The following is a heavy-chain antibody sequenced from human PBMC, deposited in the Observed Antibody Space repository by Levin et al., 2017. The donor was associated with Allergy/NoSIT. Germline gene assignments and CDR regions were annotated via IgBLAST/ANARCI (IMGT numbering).Heavy chain of an antibody. V-gene: IGHV4-59*01. D-gene: IGHD3-22*01. CDR2: IYYSGST. CDR1: GGSISSYY. CDR3: ARGGSITMINRGFDY. Sequence: SQTLSLTCTVSGGSISSYYWSWIRQPPGKGLEWIGYIYYSGSTNYNPSLKSRVTISVDTSKNQFSLKLSSVTAADTAVYYCARGGSITMINRGFDYWGQGTLVTVSS. J-gene: IGHJ4*02.